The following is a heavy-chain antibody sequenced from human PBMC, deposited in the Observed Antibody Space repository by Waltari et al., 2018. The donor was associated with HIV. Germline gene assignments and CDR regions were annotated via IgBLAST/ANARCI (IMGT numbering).Heavy chain of an antibody. D-gene: IGHD3-22*01. V-gene: IGHV1-18*01. CDR3: ARGLVYYYDSSGHYRPTGHHALEI. CDR2: ISPSKCNT. CDR1: GYTFTTYN. J-gene: IGHJ3*02. Sequence: QVQLVQSGPEVKKPGASVKVSCRASGYTFTTYNINWVRQAPGQGLEWMGWISPSKCNTKYAQNLQGRVTMTTDTSTSTAYMELRGLRSNDTAVYYCARGLVYYYDSSGHYRPTGHHALEIWGQGTMVTVSS.